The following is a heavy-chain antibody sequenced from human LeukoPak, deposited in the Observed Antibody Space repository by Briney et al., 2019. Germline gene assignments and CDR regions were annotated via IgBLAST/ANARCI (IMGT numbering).Heavy chain of an antibody. Sequence: SVKVSCKASGGTFSSYAISWVRQAPGQGLEWMGGIIPIYGTANYAQKSQGRVTITADESTSTAYMELSSLRSEVTAVYYCAREIVGYCSSTSFYGADDYNRPLNLLNAFDIWGQGTMVTVSS. CDR1: GGTFSSYA. V-gene: IGHV1-69*13. J-gene: IGHJ3*02. CDR2: IIPIYGTA. D-gene: IGHD2-2*01. CDR3: AREIVGYCSSTSFYGADDYNRPLNLLNAFDI.